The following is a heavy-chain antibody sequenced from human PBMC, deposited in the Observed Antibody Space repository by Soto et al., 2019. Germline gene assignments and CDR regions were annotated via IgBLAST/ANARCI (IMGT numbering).Heavy chain of an antibody. J-gene: IGHJ4*02. D-gene: IGHD6-19*01. Sequence: ASVKVSCKASGYTFTSYDINWVRQATGQGLEWMGWMNPNSGNTGYAQKFQGRVTMTRNTSISTAYMELSSLRSEDTAVYYCARGLWVWGSGWWGGGYWGQGTLVTVSS. CDR1: GYTFTSYD. CDR2: MNPNSGNT. CDR3: ARGLWVWGSGWWGGGY. V-gene: IGHV1-8*01.